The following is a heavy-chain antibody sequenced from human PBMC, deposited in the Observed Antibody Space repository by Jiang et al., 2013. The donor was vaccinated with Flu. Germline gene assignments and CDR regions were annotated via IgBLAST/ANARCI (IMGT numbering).Heavy chain of an antibody. V-gene: IGHV1-69*02. CDR1: GGTFSSYT. J-gene: IGHJ4*02. D-gene: IGHD5-12*01. CDR3: ARGNSGYDYPHHPSDY. CDR2: IIPILGIA. Sequence: QSGAEVKKPGSSVKVSCKASGGTFSSYTISWVRQAPGQGLEWMGRIIPILGIANYAQKFQGRVTITADKSTSTAYMELSSLRSEDTAVYYCARGNSGYDYPHHPSDYWGQGTLVTVSS.